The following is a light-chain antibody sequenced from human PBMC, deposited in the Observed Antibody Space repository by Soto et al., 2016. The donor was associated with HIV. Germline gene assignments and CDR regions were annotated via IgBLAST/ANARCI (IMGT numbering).Light chain of an antibody. CDR1: QSISKY. J-gene: IGKJ1*01. V-gene: IGKV1-39*01. CDR3: QQANSFPRT. CDR2: AAS. Sequence: DIQLTQSPSSLSASVGDRVTITCRSSQSISKYLNWYQQKPGKAPKLLIYAASSLQSGVPSRFSGSGSGTDFTLTISSLQPEDFATYYCQQANSFPRTFGQGTKVEIK.